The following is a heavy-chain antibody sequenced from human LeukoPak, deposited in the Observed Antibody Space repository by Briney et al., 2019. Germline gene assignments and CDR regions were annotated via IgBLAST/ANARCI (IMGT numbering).Heavy chain of an antibody. D-gene: IGHD3-22*01. Sequence: ASVKVSCKASGYTFTGYYMHWVRQAPGQGLEWMGWINPNSGGTNYAQKFQGKVTMTRDTSISTAYMELSRLRSDDTAVYYCARDLQSSSGYYYVVGYWGQGTLVTVSS. CDR3: ARDLQSSSGYYYVVGY. V-gene: IGHV1-2*02. CDR1: GYTFTGYY. CDR2: INPNSGGT. J-gene: IGHJ4*02.